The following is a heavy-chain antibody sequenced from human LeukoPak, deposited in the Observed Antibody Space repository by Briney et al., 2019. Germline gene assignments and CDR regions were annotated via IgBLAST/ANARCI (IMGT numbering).Heavy chain of an antibody. CDR2: IKQDGSEK. D-gene: IGHD3-10*02. J-gene: IGHJ6*01. CDR3: AELGITMIGGV. Sequence: GGSLRLSCAASGFTFSSYWMSWVRQAPGKGLEWVANIKQDGSEKYYVDSAKGRFTISRDNAKNSLYLQMNSLRAEDTAVYYCAELGITMIGGVWGKGTTVTISS. V-gene: IGHV3-7*01. CDR1: GFTFSSYW.